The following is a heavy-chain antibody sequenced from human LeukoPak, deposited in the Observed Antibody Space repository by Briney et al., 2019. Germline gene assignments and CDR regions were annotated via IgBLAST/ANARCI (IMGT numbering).Heavy chain of an antibody. J-gene: IGHJ4*02. CDR2: MNTDGSTT. CDR3: GRDNTGSVDY. D-gene: IGHD3-10*01. CDR1: GFTFSSYW. V-gene: IGHV3-74*01. Sequence: GGSLRLSCAASGFTFSSYWMIWVRQAPGKGLVYVSHMNTDGSTTNYVDSVKGRYTISRDNAKNTLYLQMDSLRAEDTAVYYCGRDNTGSVDYWGQGTLVTVSS.